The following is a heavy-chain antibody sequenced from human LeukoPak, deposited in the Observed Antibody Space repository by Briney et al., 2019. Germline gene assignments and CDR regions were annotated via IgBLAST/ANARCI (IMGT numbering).Heavy chain of an antibody. V-gene: IGHV3-33*06. CDR2: IWYDGSNK. Sequence: GGSLRLSCAASGFTFSSYGMHWVRQAPGKGLEWVAVIWYDGSNKYYADSVKGRFTIPRDNSKNTLYLQMNSLRAEDTAVYYCAKDIAAHPYYFDYWGQGTLVTVSS. CDR3: AKDIAAHPYYFDY. J-gene: IGHJ4*02. CDR1: GFTFSSYG. D-gene: IGHD6-6*01.